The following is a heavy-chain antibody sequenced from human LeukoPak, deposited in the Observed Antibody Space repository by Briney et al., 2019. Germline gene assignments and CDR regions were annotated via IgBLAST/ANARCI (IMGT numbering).Heavy chain of an antibody. D-gene: IGHD3-10*01. V-gene: IGHV4-4*07. CDR1: GGSISSYY. CDR2: IYTSGST. J-gene: IGHJ3*02. CDR3: ARVNYYYGSGSNDAFDI. Sequence: PSETLSHTCTVSGGSISSYYWSWIRQPAGKGLEWIGRIYTSGSTNYNPSLKSRVTMSVDTSKNQFSLKLSSVTAADTAVYYCARVNYYYGSGSNDAFDIWGQGTMVTVSS.